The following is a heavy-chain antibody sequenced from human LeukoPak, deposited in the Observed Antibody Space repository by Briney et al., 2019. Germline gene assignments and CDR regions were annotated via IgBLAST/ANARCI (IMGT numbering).Heavy chain of an antibody. D-gene: IGHD5-24*01. CDR3: ARVRATNGDAFDI. J-gene: IGHJ3*02. Sequence: SETLSLTCTVSGGSISSYYWSWIRQPPGKGLEWIGYIYYSGSTNYNPSLKSRVTISVDTSKNQFSLKLSSVTAADTAVYYCARVRATNGDAFDIWGQGTMVTVSS. V-gene: IGHV4-59*08. CDR1: GGSISSYY. CDR2: IYYSGST.